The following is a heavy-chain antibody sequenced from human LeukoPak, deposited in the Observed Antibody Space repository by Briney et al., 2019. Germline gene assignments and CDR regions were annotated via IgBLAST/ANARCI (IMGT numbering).Heavy chain of an antibody. CDR2: IDPGSGNT. D-gene: IGHD1-26*01. J-gene: IGHJ4*02. V-gene: IGHV1-2*02. Sequence: ASVKVSCKASGYTFTGYYMHWVRQAPGQGLESMGWIDPGSGNTKYAQKFQGRVTMTRDTSINTAYMELSRLTSDDTAVYYCARGYALYSGRYIDFDYWGQGTLVTVSS. CDR3: ARGYALYSGRYIDFDY. CDR1: GYTFTGYY.